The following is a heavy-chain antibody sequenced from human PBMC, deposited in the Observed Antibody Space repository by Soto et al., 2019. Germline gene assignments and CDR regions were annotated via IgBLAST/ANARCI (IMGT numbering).Heavy chain of an antibody. Sequence: GESLKISCKGSGYSFTSYWIGWVRQMPGKGLEWMGIIYPGDSDTRYSPSFRGQVTISADKSISTAYLQWSSLKASDTAMYYCARRLAYCGGDCYSNAFDIWGQGTMVTVSS. CDR2: IYPGDSDT. J-gene: IGHJ3*02. V-gene: IGHV5-51*01. D-gene: IGHD2-21*02. CDR3: ARRLAYCGGDCYSNAFDI. CDR1: GYSFTSYW.